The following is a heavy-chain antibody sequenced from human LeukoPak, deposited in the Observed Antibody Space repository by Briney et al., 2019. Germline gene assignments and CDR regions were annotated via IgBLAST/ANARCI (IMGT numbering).Heavy chain of an antibody. Sequence: SETLSLTCTVSGVSVSSGSYYWSWIRQPPGKGLEWIGYIYYSGSTNYNPSLKSRVTISVDTSKNQFSLKLSSVTAADTAVYYCAGDGYNTYYFDYWGQGTLVTVSS. CDR3: AGDGYNTYYFDY. CDR1: GVSVSSGSYY. J-gene: IGHJ4*02. D-gene: IGHD5-24*01. CDR2: IYYSGST. V-gene: IGHV4-61*01.